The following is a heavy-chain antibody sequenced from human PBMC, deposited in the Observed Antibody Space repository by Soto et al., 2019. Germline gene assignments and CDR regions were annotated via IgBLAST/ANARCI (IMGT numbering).Heavy chain of an antibody. CDR2: IIPIFGTA. V-gene: IGHV1-69*01. D-gene: IGHD1-26*01. CDR1: GGTFSSYS. J-gene: IGHJ4*02. CDR3: AREGGRHSGGIDY. Sequence: QVQLVQSGAEVKKPGSSVKVSCKASGGTFSSYSINWVRQAPGQGLEWMGEIIPIFGTANYAQKFQGRVTITADESTSTAYMDLSSLRSADTAVYYCAREGGRHSGGIDYWGQGTLVTVSS.